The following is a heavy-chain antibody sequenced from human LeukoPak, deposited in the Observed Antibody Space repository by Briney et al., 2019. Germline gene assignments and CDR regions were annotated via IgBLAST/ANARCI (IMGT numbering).Heavy chain of an antibody. J-gene: IGHJ6*02. V-gene: IGHV1-46*01. Sequence: GASVKVSCKASGYTFTGYYLHWVRQAPGQGLEWMGVMNPSGGGTTYAQKFQGRVIMTRDTSTSTVYMELSSLRSADTAVYYCAREPCTGGTCIAGYYGMDVWGQGTTVTVSS. D-gene: IGHD2-8*02. CDR1: GYTFTGYY. CDR2: MNPSGGGT. CDR3: AREPCTGGTCIAGYYGMDV.